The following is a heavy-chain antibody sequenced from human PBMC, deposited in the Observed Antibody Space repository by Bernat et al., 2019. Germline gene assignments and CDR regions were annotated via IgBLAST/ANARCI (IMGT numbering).Heavy chain of an antibody. CDR1: GGSISSGGYY. CDR2: IYYNGST. CDR3: ARDKDYYDSSGLTWGPAFDY. J-gene: IGHJ4*02. D-gene: IGHD3-22*01. Sequence: QVQLQESGPGLVKPSQTLSLTCTVSGGSISSGGYYWSWIRQHPGKGLEWIGYIYYNGSTYYNPSLKSRVTISVDTSKNQFSLKLSSVTAADTAVYYCARDKDYYDSSGLTWGPAFDYWGQGTLVTVSS. V-gene: IGHV4-31*03.